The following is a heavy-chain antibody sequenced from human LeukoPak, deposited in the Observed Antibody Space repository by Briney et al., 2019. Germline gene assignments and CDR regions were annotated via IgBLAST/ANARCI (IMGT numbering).Heavy chain of an antibody. CDR1: GFTFSSYS. CDR2: ISSSSSYI. J-gene: IGHJ3*02. D-gene: IGHD3-3*01. CDR3: ARSLRNAFDI. Sequence: GGSLRLSCAASGFTFSSYSMNWVRQAPGKGLEWVSPISSSSSYIYYADSVKGRFTISTDNANNSLYLQMNSLRAEDTAVYYCARSLRNAFDIWGQGTMVTVSS. V-gene: IGHV3-21*01.